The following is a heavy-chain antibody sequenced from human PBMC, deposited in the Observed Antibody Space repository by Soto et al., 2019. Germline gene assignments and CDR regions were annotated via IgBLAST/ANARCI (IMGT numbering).Heavy chain of an antibody. J-gene: IGHJ4*02. CDR2: ITWNSGDI. V-gene: IGHV3-9*01. Sequence: GGSLRLSCAASGFTFDDYAMHWVRQAPGKGLEWVSGITWNSGDIGYTDSVKGRFTISRDNAKNSLYLQMNSLRAEDTALYYWAKDISRAGLHYFDYWGQGTPVTVSS. CDR3: AKDISRAGLHYFDY. CDR1: GFTFDDYA.